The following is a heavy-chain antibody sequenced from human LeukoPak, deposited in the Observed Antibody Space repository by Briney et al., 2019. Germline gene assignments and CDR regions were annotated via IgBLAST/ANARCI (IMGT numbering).Heavy chain of an antibody. CDR3: AKDWDY. CDR1: GLIFSRDG. Sequence: HPGGSLRLSCAASGLIFSRDGMHWVRQAPGKGLEWVAVISDDGNIKYYADSVKGRFTISRDNSKNTLLLQMNSLRAEDTAVYYCAKDWDYWGQGTLVTVSS. J-gene: IGHJ4*02. CDR2: ISDDGNIK. V-gene: IGHV3-30*18.